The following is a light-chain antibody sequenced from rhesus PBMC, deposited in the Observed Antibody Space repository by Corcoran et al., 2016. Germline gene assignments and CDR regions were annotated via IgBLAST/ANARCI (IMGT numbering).Light chain of an antibody. CDR1: QGIRNG. J-gene: IGKJ1*01. CDR3: QRHRNSPPWT. V-gene: IGKV1-69*01. CDR2: RAS. Sequence: DIQMTQSPSSLAASVGDRVTITCRASQGIRNGLAWYQQKTGNAPKLLIYRASNLETGVPSRFSGSGSGTDFNLTNSSLLPEVTDPYYCQRHRNSPPWTFGQGTKVEIK.